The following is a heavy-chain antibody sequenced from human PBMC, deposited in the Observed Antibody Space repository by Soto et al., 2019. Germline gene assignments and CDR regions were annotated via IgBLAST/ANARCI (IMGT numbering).Heavy chain of an antibody. CDR2: ISSSSSNI. CDR3: AREEVPVWGCFDP. V-gene: IGHV3-48*02. J-gene: IGHJ5*02. CDR1: GFTFSSYS. Sequence: PGGSLRLSCAASGFTFSSYSMIWVRQAPRKGLEYISYISSSSSNIYYADSVRGRFTISRDNAKNSLYLQMNNLRDEDTAVYFCAREEVPVWGCFDPWGQGTMVTVSS. D-gene: IGHD3-16*01.